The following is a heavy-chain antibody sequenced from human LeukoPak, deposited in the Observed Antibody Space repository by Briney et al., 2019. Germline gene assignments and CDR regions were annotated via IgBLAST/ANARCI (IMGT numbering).Heavy chain of an antibody. V-gene: IGHV3-30*04. CDR3: ARDLGYSSYPPRLAV. D-gene: IGHD3-22*01. CDR2: MSYAGSTM. CDR1: GFSFSSYA. J-gene: IGHJ6*04. Sequence: GRSLRLSCAASGFSFSSYALHWVRQAPGKGLEWVALMSYAGSTMYYAESVRGRFTISGDNSKETLYLQMNSLMPEDTAVYYCARDLGYSSYPPRLAVWGKWTTVIVSS.